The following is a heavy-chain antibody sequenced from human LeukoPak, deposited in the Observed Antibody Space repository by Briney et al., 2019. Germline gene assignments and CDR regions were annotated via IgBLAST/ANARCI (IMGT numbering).Heavy chain of an antibody. V-gene: IGHV1-18*01. Sequence: ASVKVSCKASGYTFTSYGISWVRQAPGQGLEWMGWISAYNGNTNYAQKLQGSVTMTTDTSTSTAYMELRSLRSDDTAVYYCARVLLGSSGWYKYWFDPWGQGTLVTVSS. CDR1: GYTFTSYG. CDR2: ISAYNGNT. J-gene: IGHJ5*02. D-gene: IGHD6-19*01. CDR3: ARVLLGSSGWYKYWFDP.